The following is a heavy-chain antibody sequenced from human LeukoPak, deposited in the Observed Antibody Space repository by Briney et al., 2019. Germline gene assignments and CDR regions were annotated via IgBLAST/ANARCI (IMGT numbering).Heavy chain of an antibody. V-gene: IGHV3-30*02. J-gene: IGHJ4*02. Sequence: GGSLRLSCAVSGFNFSNYGMHWVRQAPGRGLEWVTFIRYDGCNTYNADSVKGRFSIFRANSKNTLYLQMNGLRTEDTAVYFCGRDLRYSSSWQSGDYWGQRALGIVSS. CDR3: GRDLRYSSSWQSGDY. CDR1: GFNFSNYG. CDR2: IRYDGCNT. D-gene: IGHD6-13*01.